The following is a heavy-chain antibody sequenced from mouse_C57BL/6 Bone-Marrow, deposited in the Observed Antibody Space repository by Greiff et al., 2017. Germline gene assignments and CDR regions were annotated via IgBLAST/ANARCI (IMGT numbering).Heavy chain of an antibody. D-gene: IGHD1-1*01. V-gene: IGHV1-81*01. J-gene: IGHJ4*01. CDR1: GYTFTSYG. CDR3: ARRDYGSSMDY. Sequence: VKLQQSGAELARPGASVKLSCKASGYTFTSYGISWVKQRTGQGLEWIGEIYPRSGNTYYNEKFKGKATLTADKYSSTAYMELRSLTSEDSAVYFCARRDYGSSMDYWGQGTSVTVSS. CDR2: IYPRSGNT.